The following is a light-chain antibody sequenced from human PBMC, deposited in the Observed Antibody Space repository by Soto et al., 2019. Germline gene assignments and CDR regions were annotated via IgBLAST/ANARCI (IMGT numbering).Light chain of an antibody. V-gene: IGKV1-39*01. CDR1: QNIAIY. CDR2: GAT. CDR3: QQSNGTLPP. J-gene: IGKJ3*01. Sequence: DIQMTQSPSSLSASVGDKITITCRASQNIAIYLNWYLQKSGKAPNLLIFGATSLGSGVPSRFSAIGYGTDFILTISSLQPEDFGTYYCQQSNGTLPPFGPGTKEDI.